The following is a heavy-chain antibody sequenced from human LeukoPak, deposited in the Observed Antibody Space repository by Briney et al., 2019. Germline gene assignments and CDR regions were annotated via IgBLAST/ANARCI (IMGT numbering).Heavy chain of an antibody. CDR2: IVVGSGNT. Sequence: ASVKVSCKDSGFTFSNSAVQWVRQARGQRLEWIGWIVVGSGNTNYAQKFQERVTITRDMSTSTAYMELSSLRSEDTAVYYCAVDVIYESDWGQGTLVTVSS. D-gene: IGHD2/OR15-2a*01. CDR1: GFTFSNSA. V-gene: IGHV1-58*01. CDR3: AVDVIYESD. J-gene: IGHJ4*02.